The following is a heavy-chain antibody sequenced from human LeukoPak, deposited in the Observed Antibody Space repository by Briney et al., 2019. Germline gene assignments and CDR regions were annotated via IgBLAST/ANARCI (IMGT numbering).Heavy chain of an antibody. CDR2: ISGDGGST. Sequence: GGSLRLSCAASGFTFSSYWMHWVRHAPGKGLEWVSLISGDGGSTYYADSVKGRFTISRDNSKNSLYLQMNSLRTEDTALYYCAKDTGRWLQSADYWGQGTLVTVSS. J-gene: IGHJ4*02. D-gene: IGHD5-24*01. V-gene: IGHV3-43*02. CDR1: GFTFSSYW. CDR3: AKDTGRWLQSADY.